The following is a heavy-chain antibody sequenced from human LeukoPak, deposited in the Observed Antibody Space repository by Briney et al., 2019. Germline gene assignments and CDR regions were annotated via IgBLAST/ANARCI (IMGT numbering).Heavy chain of an antibody. J-gene: IGHJ4*02. D-gene: IGHD6-19*01. CDR1: GFTFDDYA. Sequence: SGGSLRLSCAASGFTFDDYAMHWVRQAPGKGLEWVSGISWNSGSIGYADSVKGRLTISRDNAKNSLYLQMNSLRAEDTALYYCAKTSYSSGWLDYWGQGTLVTVSS. CDR2: ISWNSGSI. CDR3: AKTSYSSGWLDY. V-gene: IGHV3-9*01.